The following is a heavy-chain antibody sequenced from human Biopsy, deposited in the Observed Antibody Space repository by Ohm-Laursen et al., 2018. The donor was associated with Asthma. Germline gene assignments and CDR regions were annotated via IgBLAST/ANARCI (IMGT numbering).Heavy chain of an antibody. CDR3: VKDHSAGYYYFDY. D-gene: IGHD2-21*01. J-gene: IGHJ4*02. CDR1: GFTFSSYS. V-gene: IGHV3-64D*08. CDR2: IATDGSNK. Sequence: GSLRLSCTASGFTFSSYSMHWVRQAPGRGPEYVSFIATDGSNKFYADSVKGRFTVSRDNSKHTLYLHMTGLRADDTGVYYCVKDHSAGYYYFDYWGQGAQVTVSS.